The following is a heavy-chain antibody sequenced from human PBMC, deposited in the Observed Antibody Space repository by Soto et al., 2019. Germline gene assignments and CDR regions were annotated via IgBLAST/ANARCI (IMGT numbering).Heavy chain of an antibody. CDR3: TKRRSARPGFDAFDL. CDR2: ISGNSGSS. J-gene: IGHJ3*01. Sequence: PGGSLRLSCVASGFTFEDYSLHWVRQVPGKGLEWVAGISGNSGSSGYADSVRGRFTVSRDNAKNSLFLQMSSLSPEDTALYYCTKRRSARPGFDAFDLWGQRTMVTVSS. CDR1: GFTFEDYS. V-gene: IGHV3-9*01. D-gene: IGHD3-10*01.